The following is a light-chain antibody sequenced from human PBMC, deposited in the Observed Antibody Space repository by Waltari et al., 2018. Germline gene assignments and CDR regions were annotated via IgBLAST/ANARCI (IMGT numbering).Light chain of an antibody. CDR1: SDINVGNFI. CDR3: MFWPNNVWV. V-gene: IGLV5-37*01. J-gene: IGLJ3*02. CDR2: YKSDSEK. Sequence: QPVLTQPPSSSASPGDSAILTCTFPSDINVGNFIIYWYQQKPGSPPRFLLYYKSDSEKAQGSEVPIRFSGSKDASANAGILHISGLQSEDEADYYCMFWPNNVWVFGGGTKLTVL.